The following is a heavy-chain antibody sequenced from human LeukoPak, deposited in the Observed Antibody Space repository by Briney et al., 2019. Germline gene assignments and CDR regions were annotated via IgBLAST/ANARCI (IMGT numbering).Heavy chain of an antibody. Sequence: SETLSLACAVSGYSISSGYYWGWIRQPPGKGLEWIGSIYHSGSTYYNPSLKSRVTISVDTSKNQFSLKLSSVTAADTAVYYCASESYSSGWYDYWGQGTLVTASS. V-gene: IGHV4-38-2*01. CDR1: GYSISSGYY. CDR3: ASESYSSGWYDY. J-gene: IGHJ4*02. CDR2: IYHSGST. D-gene: IGHD6-19*01.